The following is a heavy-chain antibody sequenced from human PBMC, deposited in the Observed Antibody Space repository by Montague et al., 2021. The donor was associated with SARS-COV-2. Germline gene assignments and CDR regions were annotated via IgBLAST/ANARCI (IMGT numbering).Heavy chain of an antibody. J-gene: IGHJ4*02. CDR1: GGSFSSSSYY. V-gene: IGHV4-39*01. CDR3: ARHRTFSVVVWGTHRYSRDY. D-gene: IGHD3-16*02. Sequence: SETLSLTCSVSGGSFSSSSYYWVWIRQPPGKGPEWIGSINYSGNNNYNPSIQSPVTIYVDPSQNQFSLRLTSVTAADTTVYYCARHRTFSVVVWGTHRYSRDYWGQGTLVTVSS. CDR2: INYSGNN.